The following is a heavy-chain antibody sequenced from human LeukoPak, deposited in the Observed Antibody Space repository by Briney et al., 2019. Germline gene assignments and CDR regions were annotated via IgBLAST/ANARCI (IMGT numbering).Heavy chain of an antibody. J-gene: IGHJ4*02. CDR2: ISGSGGST. V-gene: IGHV3-23*01. Sequence: GGSLGLSCAASGFTFSGYAMSWVRQAPGKGLEWVSGISGSGGSTYYADSVKGRFTISRDNSKNTLYLQMNSLRAEDTAVYYCAKDEYSSSWYHLSYWGQGTLVTVSS. D-gene: IGHD6-13*01. CDR3: AKDEYSSSWYHLSY. CDR1: GFTFSGYA.